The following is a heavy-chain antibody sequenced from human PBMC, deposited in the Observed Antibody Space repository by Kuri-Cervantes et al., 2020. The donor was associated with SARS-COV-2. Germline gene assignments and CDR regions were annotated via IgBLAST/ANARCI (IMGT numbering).Heavy chain of an antibody. CDR1: GFTFSSYS. D-gene: IGHD1-26*01. J-gene: IGHJ3*02. CDR2: ISSSSSYT. CDR3: ARSYSGSYFNAFDI. Sequence: GESLKISCAASGFTFSSYSMNWVRQAPGKGLEWVSSISSSSSYTYYADSVKGRFTISRDNSKNTLYLQMNSLRAEDTAVYYCARSYSGSYFNAFDIWGQGTMVTVSS. V-gene: IGHV3-21*01.